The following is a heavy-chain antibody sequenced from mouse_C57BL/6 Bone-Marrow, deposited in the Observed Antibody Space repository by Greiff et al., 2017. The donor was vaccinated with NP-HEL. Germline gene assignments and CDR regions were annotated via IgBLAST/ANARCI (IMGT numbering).Heavy chain of an antibody. CDR1: GYTFTSYW. J-gene: IGHJ1*03. CDR2: IYPGSGST. Sequence: VQLQQPGAELVKPGASVKMSCKASGYTFTSYWITWVKQRPGQGLEWIGDIYPGSGSTNYNEKFKSKATLTVDTSSSTAYMQRSSLTSEDSAVYYGAREGSYYGSSYWYFDVWGTGTTVTVSS. V-gene: IGHV1-55*01. D-gene: IGHD1-1*01. CDR3: AREGSYYGSSYWYFDV.